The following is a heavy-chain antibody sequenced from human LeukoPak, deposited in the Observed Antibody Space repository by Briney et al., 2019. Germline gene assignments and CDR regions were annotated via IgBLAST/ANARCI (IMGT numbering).Heavy chain of an antibody. CDR1: GGSITSSSYY. CDR2: IYYSGST. V-gene: IGHV4-39*07. J-gene: IGHJ4*02. CDR3: ARDSHDFWSGYTNPFDY. Sequence: SETLSLTCTVSGGSITSSSYYWGWIRQPPGKGLEWIGSIYYSGSTYYNPSLKSRVTISGDTSKNQFSLKLSSVTAADTAVYYCARDSHDFWSGYTNPFDYWGQGTLVTVSS. D-gene: IGHD3-3*01.